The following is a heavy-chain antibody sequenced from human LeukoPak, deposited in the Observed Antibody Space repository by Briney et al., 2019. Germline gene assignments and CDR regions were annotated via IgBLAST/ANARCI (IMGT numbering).Heavy chain of an antibody. CDR2: INHSGSA. Sequence: SETLSLTCGVYGGSFSGYLWNWIRQPPGKGLEWIGEINHSGSANYHPSLKSRVTISVDTSKNQDALRLSTVTAADTAVYYCAGGRRESYYNRFDPWGQGTLVTVSS. CDR1: GGSFSGYL. V-gene: IGHV4-34*01. CDR3: AGGRRESYYNRFDP. J-gene: IGHJ5*02. D-gene: IGHD3-10*01.